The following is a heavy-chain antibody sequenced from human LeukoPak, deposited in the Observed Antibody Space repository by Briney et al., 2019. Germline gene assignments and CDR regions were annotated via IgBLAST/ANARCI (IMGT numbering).Heavy chain of an antibody. CDR3: ARVPSAVANDAFDI. CDR1: GGSVSSGGYY. CDR2: ISYSGST. V-gene: IGHV4-31*03. Sequence: NTSQTLSLTCTVSGGSVSSGGYYWNWIRQHPGKGLEWIGYISYSGSTYYNPSLKSRATISVDTSKNQFSLKLNSVTAADTAVYYCARVPSAVANDAFDIWGQGTMVTVSS. J-gene: IGHJ3*02.